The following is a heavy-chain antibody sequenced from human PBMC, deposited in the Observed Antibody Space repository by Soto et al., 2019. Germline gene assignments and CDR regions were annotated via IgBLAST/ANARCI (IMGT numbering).Heavy chain of an antibody. CDR2: IYPGDSDT. CDR1: GYSFTSYW. J-gene: IGHJ4*02. V-gene: IGHV5-51*01. CDR3: ATTFYDDRSGYYPGWFVY. D-gene: IGHD3-22*01. Sequence: PGESLKISCQGSGYSFTSYWIGWVRQMPGKGLEWMGIIYPGDSDTRYSPSFQGQVTISADKSISTAYLQWSSLKASDTAMYYCATTFYDDRSGYYPGWFVYWXQGXLVTVSS.